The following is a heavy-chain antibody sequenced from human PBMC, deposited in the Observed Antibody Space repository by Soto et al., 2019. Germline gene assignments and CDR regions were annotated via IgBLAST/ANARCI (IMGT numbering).Heavy chain of an antibody. V-gene: IGHV3-23*01. CDR1: GFTFSSYA. CDR3: AKDGAPNYDFWSGYYTFAYYYYGMDV. Sequence: PGGSLRLSCAASGFTFSSYAMSWVRQAPGKGLEWVSAISGSGGSTYYADSVKGRFTISRDNSKNTLYLQMNSLRAEDTAVYYCAKDGAPNYDFWSGYYTFAYYYYGMDVWGQGTTVTVSS. CDR2: ISGSGGST. D-gene: IGHD3-3*01. J-gene: IGHJ6*02.